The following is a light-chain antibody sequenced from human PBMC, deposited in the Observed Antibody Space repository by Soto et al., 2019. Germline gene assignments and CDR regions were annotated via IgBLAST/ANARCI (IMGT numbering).Light chain of an antibody. Sequence: EIVLTQSPATLSLTPGERATLSCRASQSVSSYLAWYQQKPGQAPRLLIYDASKRATGIPARFSGSGSGTDFTLTISSLEPEDFAVYYCQQRSNWPPVWTFGQGTKVEIK. V-gene: IGKV3-11*01. J-gene: IGKJ1*01. CDR2: DAS. CDR1: QSVSSY. CDR3: QQRSNWPPVWT.